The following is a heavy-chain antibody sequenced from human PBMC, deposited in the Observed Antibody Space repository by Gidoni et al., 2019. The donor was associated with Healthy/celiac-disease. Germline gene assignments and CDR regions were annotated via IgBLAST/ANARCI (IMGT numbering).Heavy chain of an antibody. Sequence: EVQLVESGGVVVQPGGSLSLSVAAAGFPFDDYTMHWVRQAPGKGLEWVSLISWDGGSTYYADSVKGRFTISRDNSKNSLYLQMNSLRTEDTALYYCAKDMGYIAARFILDYWGQGTLVTVSS. J-gene: IGHJ4*02. D-gene: IGHD6-6*01. CDR1: GFPFDDYT. CDR3: AKDMGYIAARFILDY. CDR2: ISWDGGST. V-gene: IGHV3-43*01.